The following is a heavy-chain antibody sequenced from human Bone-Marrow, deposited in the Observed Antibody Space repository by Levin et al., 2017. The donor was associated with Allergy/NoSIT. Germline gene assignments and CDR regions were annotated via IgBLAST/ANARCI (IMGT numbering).Heavy chain of an antibody. V-gene: IGHV3-21*01. CDR2: ISSSSSYI. CDR3: ARDRQEGSRRYYDFWSGYSPAYIL. J-gene: IGHJ4*02. D-gene: IGHD3-3*01. CDR1: GFTLSSYS. Sequence: GESLKISCAASGFTLSSYSMNWVRQAPGKGLEWVSSISSSSSYIYYADSVKGRFTISRDNAKNSLYLQMNSLRAEDTAVYYCARDRQEGSRRYYDFWSGYSPAYILWGQGTLVTVSS.